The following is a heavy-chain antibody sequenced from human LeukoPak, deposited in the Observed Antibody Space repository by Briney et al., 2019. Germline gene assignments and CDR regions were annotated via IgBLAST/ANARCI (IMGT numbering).Heavy chain of an antibody. J-gene: IGHJ6*02. Sequence: GRSLRLSCAASGFTFSSYGMPWVRQAPGKGLEWVAVISYDGSNKYYADSVKGRFTISRDNSKNTLYLQMNSLRAEDTAVYYCAKDSVGGYDYVWGSYRYRTETNKYGMDVWGQGTTVTVSS. CDR3: AKDSVGGYDYVWGSYRYRTETNKYGMDV. D-gene: IGHD3-16*02. CDR2: ISYDGSNK. CDR1: GFTFSSYG. V-gene: IGHV3-30*18.